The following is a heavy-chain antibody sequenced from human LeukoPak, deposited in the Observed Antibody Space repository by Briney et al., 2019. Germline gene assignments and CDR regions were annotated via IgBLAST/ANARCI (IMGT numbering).Heavy chain of an antibody. CDR2: IYYSGSA. Sequence: PSETLSLTCAVSGGSISSGGYSWTWIRQPPGKGLEWIGYIYYSGSAYYNPSLKSRVTISVDTSKNQFSLKLSSVTAADTAVYYCARGVRNYYYDSSGYYYHKPDYYFDYWGQGTLVTVSS. J-gene: IGHJ4*02. CDR3: ARGVRNYYYDSSGYYYHKPDYYFDY. CDR1: GGSISSGGYS. D-gene: IGHD3-22*01. V-gene: IGHV4-30-4*07.